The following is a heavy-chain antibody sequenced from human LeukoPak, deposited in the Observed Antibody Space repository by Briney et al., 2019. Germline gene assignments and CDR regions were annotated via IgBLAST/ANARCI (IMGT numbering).Heavy chain of an antibody. Sequence: PSETLSLTCTVSGGSISSYYWSWIRQPPGKGLEWIGSIYYSGSTNYNPSLKSRVTISVDTSKNQFSLKLSSVTAADTAVYYCARYYDILTGYSPWGQGTLVTVSS. J-gene: IGHJ5*02. D-gene: IGHD3-9*01. CDR2: IYYSGST. V-gene: IGHV4-59*08. CDR1: GGSISSYY. CDR3: ARYYDILTGYSP.